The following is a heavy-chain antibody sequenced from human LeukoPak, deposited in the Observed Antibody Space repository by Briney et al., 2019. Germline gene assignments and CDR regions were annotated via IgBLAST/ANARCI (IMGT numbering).Heavy chain of an antibody. V-gene: IGHV4-61*05. CDR3: ARAKYSSSSTVFDP. D-gene: IGHD6-6*01. J-gene: IGHJ5*02. CDR1: GGSISSSSYY. CDR2: IYYSGST. Sequence: SETLSLTCTVSGGSISSSSYYWGWIRQPPGKGLEWIGYIYYSGSTNYNPSLKSRVTISVDTSKNQFSLKLSSVTAADTAVYYCARAKYSSSSTVFDPWGQGTLVTVSS.